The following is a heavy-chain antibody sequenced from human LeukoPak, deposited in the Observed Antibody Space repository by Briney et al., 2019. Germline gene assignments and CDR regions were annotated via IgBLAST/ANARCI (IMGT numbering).Heavy chain of an antibody. J-gene: IGHJ4*02. CDR3: NYYGSGTPLYFDY. CDR1: GFTFSSYA. V-gene: IGHV3-23*01. D-gene: IGHD3-10*01. CDR2: ISGGGGST. Sequence: PWGSLRLSCAASGFTFSSYAMSWVRQAPGKGLEWVSTISGGGGSTYYAGSVKGRFTISRDNSKNTLSLQMNTLRTEDTAVYCCNYYGSGTPLYFDYWGQGTLVTVSS.